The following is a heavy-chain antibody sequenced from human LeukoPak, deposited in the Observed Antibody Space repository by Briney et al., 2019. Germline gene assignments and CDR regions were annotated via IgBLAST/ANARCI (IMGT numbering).Heavy chain of an antibody. CDR1: GFTFSSYW. V-gene: IGHV3-74*01. Sequence: GGSLRLSCAASGFTFSSYWMHWVRQAPGKGLVWASRINSDGSSTSYADSVKGRFTISRDNAKNTLYLQMNSLRAEDTAVYYCARDLLKILAYCGGDCYSLGDAFDIWGQGTMVTVSS. D-gene: IGHD2-21*02. J-gene: IGHJ3*02. CDR3: ARDLLKILAYCGGDCYSLGDAFDI. CDR2: INSDGSST.